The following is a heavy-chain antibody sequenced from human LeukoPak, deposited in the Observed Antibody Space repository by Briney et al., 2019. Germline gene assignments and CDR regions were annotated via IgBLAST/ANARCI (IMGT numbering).Heavy chain of an antibody. CDR3: ARWDRIVVVPTANWFDP. CDR2: INPNGGGT. D-gene: IGHD2-2*01. CDR1: GPNFTGYY. Sequence: SVKVSCKASGPNFTGYYIHWVRQAPGQGLEWMGWINPNGGGTDYAQKFQGRVTMTRDTSISTAYMELSRLRSDDTAVYYCARWDRIVVVPTANWFDPWGQGTLVTVSS. V-gene: IGHV1-2*02. J-gene: IGHJ5*02.